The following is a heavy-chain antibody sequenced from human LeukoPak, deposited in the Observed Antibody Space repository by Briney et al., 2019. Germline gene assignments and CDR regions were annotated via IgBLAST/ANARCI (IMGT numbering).Heavy chain of an antibody. Sequence: PSETLSLTCAVSGYSISSGYYWGWIRQPPGKGLEWIGRIYTSGSTNYNPSLKSRVTISVDTSKNQFSLKLSSVTAADTAVYYCARDASSWEAFDIWGQGTMVTVSS. J-gene: IGHJ3*02. V-gene: IGHV4-38-2*02. D-gene: IGHD1-26*01. CDR2: IYTSGST. CDR1: GYSISSGYY. CDR3: ARDASSWEAFDI.